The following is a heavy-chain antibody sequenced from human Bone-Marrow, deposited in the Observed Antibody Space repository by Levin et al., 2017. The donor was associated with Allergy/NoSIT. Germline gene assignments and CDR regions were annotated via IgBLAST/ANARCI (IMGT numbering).Heavy chain of an antibody. Sequence: AGGSLRLSCAASGFTFSSYDMNWVRQAPGKGLEWVSGMSGSGGSTYYADSGKGRFTISRDNSKNTLYLQMNSLRAEDTAVYYCAKGGYSGYHPLDSWGQGTLVTVSS. CDR3: AKGGYSGYHPLDS. D-gene: IGHD5-12*01. CDR2: MSGSGGST. J-gene: IGHJ4*02. CDR1: GFTFSSYD. V-gene: IGHV3-23*01.